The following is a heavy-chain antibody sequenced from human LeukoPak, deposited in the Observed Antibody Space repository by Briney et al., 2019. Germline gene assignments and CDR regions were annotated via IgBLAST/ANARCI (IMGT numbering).Heavy chain of an antibody. D-gene: IGHD3-9*01. J-gene: IGHJ4*02. V-gene: IGHV1-69*04. CDR1: GGTFSSYA. Sequence: SVKVSCKASGGTFSSYAISWVRQAPGQGLEWMGRIIPIFGIANYAQKFRGRVTITADKSTSTAYMELSSLRSEDTAVYYCASDLSGPPNNFDWLFPLDYWGQGTLVTVSS. CDR3: ASDLSGPPNNFDWLFPLDY. CDR2: IIPIFGIA.